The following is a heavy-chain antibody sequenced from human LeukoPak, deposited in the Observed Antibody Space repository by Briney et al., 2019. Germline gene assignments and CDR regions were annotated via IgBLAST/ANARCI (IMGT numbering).Heavy chain of an antibody. Sequence: GRSLRLSCAASGFTFSRFGMHWVRQAPGKGLEWEAVIWFDGSSTYYADSVKGRFTISRDNSKNMLYLQMNSLRVEDTGVYFCARDSAPYCGGDCYFDYWGHGALVTVSS. D-gene: IGHD2-21*02. CDR1: GFTFSRFG. J-gene: IGHJ4*01. CDR3: ARDSAPYCGGDCYFDY. CDR2: IWFDGSST. V-gene: IGHV3-33*01.